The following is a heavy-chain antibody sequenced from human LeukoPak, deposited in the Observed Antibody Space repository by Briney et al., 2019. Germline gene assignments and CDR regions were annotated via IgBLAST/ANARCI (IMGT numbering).Heavy chain of an antibody. V-gene: IGHV1-2*02. Sequence: ASVKVSCKASGYTFTDYYMHWVRQAPGQGLEWMGWINPNSGGTSCAQKFQGRVTMTRDTSISTAFMDLSRLRSDDTAVYYCARLEPYYYYYMDVWGKGTTVTVSS. CDR3: ARLEPYYYYYMDV. CDR1: GYTFTDYY. CDR2: INPNSGGT. J-gene: IGHJ6*03.